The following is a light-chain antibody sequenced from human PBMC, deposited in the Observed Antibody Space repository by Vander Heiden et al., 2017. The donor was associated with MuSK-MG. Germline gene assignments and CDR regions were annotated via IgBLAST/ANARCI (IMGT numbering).Light chain of an antibody. V-gene: IGKV1-39*01. Sequence: ASVGDRVTITCRASQSISSYLNWYQQKPGKAPKLLIYAASSLQSGVPSRFSGRGSGTDFTLTISSRQPEDFATYYCQQSDSTPGWTFGQGTKVEIK. CDR1: QSISSY. CDR2: AAS. CDR3: QQSDSTPGWT. J-gene: IGKJ1*01.